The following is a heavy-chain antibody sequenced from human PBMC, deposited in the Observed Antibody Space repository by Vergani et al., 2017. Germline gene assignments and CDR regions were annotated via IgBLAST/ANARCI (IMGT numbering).Heavy chain of an antibody. CDR1: GFTFDDYA. CDR3: AKSADARMIWVGELLSWFDP. CDR2: ISWNSGSI. Sequence: EVQLVESGGGLVQPGRSLRLSCAASGFTFDDYAMHWVRQAPGKGLEWVSGISWNSGSIGYADSVKGRFTISRDNAKNSLYLQMNSLRAEDTALYYCAKSADARMIWVGELLSWFDPWGQGTLVTVSS. V-gene: IGHV3-9*01. D-gene: IGHD3-10*01. J-gene: IGHJ5*02.